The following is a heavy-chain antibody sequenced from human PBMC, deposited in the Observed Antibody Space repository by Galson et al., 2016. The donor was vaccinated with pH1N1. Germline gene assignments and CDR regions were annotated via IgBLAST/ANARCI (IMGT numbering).Heavy chain of an antibody. D-gene: IGHD1-20*01. CDR2: IWYDGSKT. V-gene: IGHV3-33*01. Sequence: SLRLSCAASGFTFRNYGLHWVRQAPGKGLEWVAVIWYDGSKTYYADSVKGRFTISRDNSKNTLDLQMNSLRVEDTAVYYCARKKITATQSLLNYYYYVMDVWGQGTAVTVSS. CDR1: GFTFRNYG. CDR3: ARKKITATQSLLNYYYYVMDV. J-gene: IGHJ6*02.